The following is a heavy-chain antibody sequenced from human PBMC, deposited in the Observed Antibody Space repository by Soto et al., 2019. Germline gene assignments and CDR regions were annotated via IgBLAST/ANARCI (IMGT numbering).Heavy chain of an antibody. CDR2: IGPRFGSP. Sequence: QVQLVQSGAEMRKPGASLRVSCKASGGTFSDYAFSWVRQAPGQGLEWMGGIGPRFGSPNYAQKFGGRVTITAETSSRTVYMALSRMRCDDTAVYYWERDRIQLRLGTYSFDGMDVWGQGPTVIASS. CDR3: ERDRIQLRLGTYSFDGMDV. J-gene: IGHJ6*02. CDR1: GGTFSDYA. V-gene: IGHV1-69*06. D-gene: IGHD3-16*01.